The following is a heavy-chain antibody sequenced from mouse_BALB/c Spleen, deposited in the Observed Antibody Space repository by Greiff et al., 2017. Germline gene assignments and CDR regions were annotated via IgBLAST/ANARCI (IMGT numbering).Heavy chain of an antibody. CDR3: ASRLLSYAMDY. CDR2: INPSTGYT. J-gene: IGHJ4*01. D-gene: IGHD1-1*01. V-gene: IGHV1-7*01. CDR1: GYTFTSYW. Sequence: QVQLKESGAELAKPGASVKMSCKASGYTFTSYWMHWVKQRPGQGLEWIGYINPSTGYTEYNQKFKDKATLTADKSSSTAYMQLSSLTSEDSAVYYCASRLLSYAMDYWGQGTSVTVSS.